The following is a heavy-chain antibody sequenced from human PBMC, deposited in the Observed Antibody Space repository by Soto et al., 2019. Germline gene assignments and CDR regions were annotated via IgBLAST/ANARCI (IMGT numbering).Heavy chain of an antibody. CDR2: ISWNSGSI. D-gene: IGHD3-10*01. V-gene: IGHV3-9*01. Sequence: EVQLVESGGGLVQPGRSLRLSCAASGFTFDDYAMHWVRQAPGKGLEWVSGISWNSGSIGYADSVKGRFTISRDNAKNSLYLQMNSLRAEDTALYYCAKDMLDGGGEFGELSYWYFDLWGRGTLVTVSS. CDR3: AKDMLDGGGEFGELSYWYFDL. CDR1: GFTFDDYA. J-gene: IGHJ2*01.